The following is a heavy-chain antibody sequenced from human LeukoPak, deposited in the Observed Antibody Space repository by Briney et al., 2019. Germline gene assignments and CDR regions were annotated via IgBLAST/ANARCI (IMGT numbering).Heavy chain of an antibody. J-gene: IGHJ3*02. Sequence: GASVKVSCKASGYTFTSYGISWVRQAPGQGLEWMGWISAYNGNTNYAQKLQGRVTMTTDTSTSTAYMELSSLRSEDTAVYYCARGDGSYSSSWYLNEAFDIWGQGTMVTVSS. CDR1: GYTFTSYG. V-gene: IGHV1-18*01. CDR3: ARGDGSYSSSWYLNEAFDI. CDR2: ISAYNGNT. D-gene: IGHD6-13*01.